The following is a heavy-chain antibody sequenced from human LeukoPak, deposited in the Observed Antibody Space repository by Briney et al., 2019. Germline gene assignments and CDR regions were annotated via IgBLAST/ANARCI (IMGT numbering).Heavy chain of an antibody. V-gene: IGHV3-74*01. CDR1: GFTLSSNW. J-gene: IGHJ4*02. CDR2: INNDGSSA. CDR3: VKYSTGWN. D-gene: IGHD6-19*01. Sequence: GGSLRLSCAASGFTLSSNWMHWVRQAPGKGLVWVSRINNDGSSASYADSVKGRFTISRDNAKDTLFLQMNSLRAEDTAVYYCVKYSTGWNWGQGTLVTVSS.